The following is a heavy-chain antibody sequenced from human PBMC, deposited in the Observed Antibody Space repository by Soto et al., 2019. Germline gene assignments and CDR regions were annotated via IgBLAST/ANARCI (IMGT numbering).Heavy chain of an antibody. CDR2: IYYSGST. V-gene: IGHV4-30-4*01. J-gene: IGHJ3*02. Sequence: SETLSLTCTVSGGSISSGDYYWSWIRQPPGKGLEWIGYIYYSGSTYYNPSLKSRVTISVDTSKNQFSLKLSSVTAADTAVYYCARGKVVAAHRDAFDIWGQGTMVTVS. D-gene: IGHD2-15*01. CDR1: GGSISSGDYY. CDR3: ARGKVVAAHRDAFDI.